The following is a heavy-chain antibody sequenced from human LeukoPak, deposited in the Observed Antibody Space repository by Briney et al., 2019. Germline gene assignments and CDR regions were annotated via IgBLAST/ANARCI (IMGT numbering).Heavy chain of an antibody. V-gene: IGHV1-18*01. CDR2: ISAYNGNT. D-gene: IGHD6-19*01. J-gene: IGHJ6*02. CDR3: ARGRSSGWYDYYYYGMDV. CDR1: GYTFTTYD. Sequence: ASVKVSCKASGYTFTTYDINRVRQATGQGLEWMGWISAYNGNTNYAQKLQGRVTMTTDTSTSTAYMELRSLRSDDTAVYYCARGRSSGWYDYYYYGMDVWGQGTTVTVSS.